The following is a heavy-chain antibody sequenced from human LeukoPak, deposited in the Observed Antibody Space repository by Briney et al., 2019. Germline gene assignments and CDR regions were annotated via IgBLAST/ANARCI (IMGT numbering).Heavy chain of an antibody. J-gene: IGHJ4*02. Sequence: GGPLRLSCAASGFTFGSYWMNWVRQAPGKGLEWVANIKQAGTEKYYVDSVKGRFTISRDNAKNSLFLQMNSLRAEDTAVYFCARVRGGYYLDYWGQGTLVTVSS. D-gene: IGHD5-24*01. CDR3: ARVRGGYYLDY. CDR1: GFTFGSYW. V-gene: IGHV3-7*04. CDR2: IKQAGTEK.